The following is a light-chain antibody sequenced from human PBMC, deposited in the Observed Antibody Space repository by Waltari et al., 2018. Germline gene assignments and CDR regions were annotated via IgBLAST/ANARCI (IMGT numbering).Light chain of an antibody. CDR1: PSISRY. CDR3: QHHFLLPAT. V-gene: IGKV3-11*01. CDR2: GAS. J-gene: IGKJ1*01. Sequence: EIMLTQSPVSLSLSPGERATLSCRASPSISRYLAWYQQKPGQAPRLLIYGASNRATGIPPRFSGSGSGTDFSLTISGLEPEDSAVYYCQHHFLLPATFGQGTKVEIK.